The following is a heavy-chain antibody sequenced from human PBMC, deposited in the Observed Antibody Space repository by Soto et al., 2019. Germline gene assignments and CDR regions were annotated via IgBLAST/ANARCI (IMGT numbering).Heavy chain of an antibody. CDR2: IIPIFGTA. CDR3: ARDGCSSTSCYNSAFDY. J-gene: IGHJ4*02. D-gene: IGHD2-2*01. Sequence: GASVKVSCKASGGTFSSYAISWVRQAPGQGLEWMGGIIPIFGTANYAQKFQGRVTITADESTSTAYMELISLRSEDTAVYYCARDGCSSTSCYNSAFDYWGQGTLVTVSS. V-gene: IGHV1-69*13. CDR1: GGTFSSYA.